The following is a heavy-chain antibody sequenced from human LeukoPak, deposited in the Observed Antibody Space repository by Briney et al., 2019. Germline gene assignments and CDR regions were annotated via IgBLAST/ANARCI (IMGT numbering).Heavy chain of an antibody. D-gene: IGHD3-10*01. CDR2: IKQDGSEK. CDR1: GFTFSSYW. V-gene: IGHV3-7*01. Sequence: GGSLRLSCAASGFTFSSYWMSWVRQAPGKGLEWVANIKQDGSEKYYVDSVKGRFTISRDNAKNSLYLQMNSLRAEDTAVYYCARDPPYYHGSGSYYRYWGQGTLVTVSS. J-gene: IGHJ4*02. CDR3: ARDPPYYHGSGSYYRY.